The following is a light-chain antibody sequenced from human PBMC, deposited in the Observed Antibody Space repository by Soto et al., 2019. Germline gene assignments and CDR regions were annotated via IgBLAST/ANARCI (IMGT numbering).Light chain of an antibody. V-gene: IGLV2-23*01. CDR3: CSYVGSTTDV. CDR1: SDGIGRYNQ. Sequence: QSVLTQPASVSGSPGQSITISCTGSSDGIGRYNQVSWYQQHPGKAPKVIIYEGSQRPSGVSNRFSGSKSGNTASLTISGLQAEDEADYYCCSYVGSTTDVFGSGNKVTV. CDR2: EGS. J-gene: IGLJ1*01.